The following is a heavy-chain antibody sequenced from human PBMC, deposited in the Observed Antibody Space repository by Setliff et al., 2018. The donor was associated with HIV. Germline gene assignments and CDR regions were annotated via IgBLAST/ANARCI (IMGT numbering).Heavy chain of an antibody. V-gene: IGHV4-59*11. CDR3: ARDPLEYQLLGPTVTTSGDY. CDR2: IDYSGST. CDR1: GGSINDQY. J-gene: IGHJ4*02. D-gene: IGHD2-2*01. Sequence: SETLSLTCTVPGGSINDQYFSWIRQSPGKGLEWIGSIDYSGSTKYNPSLNSRGTISIDTSKNELSLKLTSVTAADTAVYYGARDPLEYQLLGPTVTTSGDYWGQGTLVTVSS.